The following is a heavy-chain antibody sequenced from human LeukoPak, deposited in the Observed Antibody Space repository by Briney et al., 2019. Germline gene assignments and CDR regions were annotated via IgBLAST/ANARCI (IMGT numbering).Heavy chain of an antibody. CDR2: IYYSGST. Sequence: SETLSLTYTVSGGSISSYYWSWIRRPPGKGLEWIGYIYYSGSTNYNPSLKSRVTISVDTSKNQFSLKLSSVTAADTAVYYCAREGGSGWLDYWGQGTLVTVSS. CDR1: GGSISSYY. CDR3: AREGGSGWLDY. D-gene: IGHD6-19*01. V-gene: IGHV4-59*01. J-gene: IGHJ4*02.